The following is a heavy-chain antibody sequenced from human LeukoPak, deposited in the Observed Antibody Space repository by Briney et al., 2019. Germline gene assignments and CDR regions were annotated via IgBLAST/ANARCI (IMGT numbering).Heavy chain of an antibody. CDR3: ARTLGLWYFDL. D-gene: IGHD2-2*01. Sequence: SGGSLRLSCAASGFTFSSYSMNWVRQAPGKGLEWISYISSSGNTIYYADSVKGRFTISRDNAKNSLYLQMNSLRVEDTAVYYCARTLGLWYFDLWGRGTLITVSS. CDR1: GFTFSSYS. J-gene: IGHJ2*01. CDR2: ISSSGNTI. V-gene: IGHV3-48*04.